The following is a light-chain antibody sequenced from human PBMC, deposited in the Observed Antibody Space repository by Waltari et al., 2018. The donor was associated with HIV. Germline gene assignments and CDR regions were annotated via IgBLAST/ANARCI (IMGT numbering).Light chain of an antibody. J-gene: IGLJ2*01. CDR1: NYNIGSNT. CDR2: GNT. Sequence: QSVLTQPPSASGTPGQRVTISCSGRNYNIGSNTVNWYQQLTGTAPKLLIYGNTQRPSGVPDRFSGSKSGTSASLAISGLQSEDEADYYCAAWDDSLNGEVVFGGGTKLTVL. CDR3: AAWDDSLNGEVV. V-gene: IGLV1-44*01.